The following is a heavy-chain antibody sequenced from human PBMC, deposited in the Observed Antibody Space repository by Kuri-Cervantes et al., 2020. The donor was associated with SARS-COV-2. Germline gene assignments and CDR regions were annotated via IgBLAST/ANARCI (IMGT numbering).Heavy chain of an antibody. V-gene: IGHV4-61*02. CDR1: GGSISSGSYY. CDR3: ASSGHKVAFDI. D-gene: IGHD2-15*01. Sequence: SETLSPTCTVSGGSISSGSYYWSWIRQPAWEGLEWIWRIYTSGSTNYNPSLKSRVTISIDTSKNQFSLKLSSVTAADTAVYYCASSGHKVAFDIWGQGTMVTVSS. J-gene: IGHJ3*02. CDR2: IYTSGST.